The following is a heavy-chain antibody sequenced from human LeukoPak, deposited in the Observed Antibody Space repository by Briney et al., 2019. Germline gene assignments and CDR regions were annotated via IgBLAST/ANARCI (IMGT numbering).Heavy chain of an antibody. CDR3: AKPSDYDYVWGSYLFDY. CDR2: ISGSGGST. Sequence: GGSLRLSCAASGFTFSSYAMSWVRQAPGKGLEWVSAISGSGGSTYYADSVKGRFTISRDNSKNTLYLQMNSLRAEDTAVYYCAKPSDYDYVWGSYLFDYWGQGTLVTVSS. J-gene: IGHJ4*02. D-gene: IGHD3-16*02. CDR1: GFTFSSYA. V-gene: IGHV3-23*01.